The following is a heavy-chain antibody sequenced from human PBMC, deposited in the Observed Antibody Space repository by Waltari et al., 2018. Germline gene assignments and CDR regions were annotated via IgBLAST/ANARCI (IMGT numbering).Heavy chain of an antibody. CDR2: ST. D-gene: IGHD3-9*01. V-gene: IGHV4-59*01. Sequence: STNYNPSLKSRVTISVDTSKNQFSLKLSSVTAADTAVYYCARDFQGDIDYWGQGTLVTVSS. CDR3: ARDFQGDIDY. J-gene: IGHJ4*02.